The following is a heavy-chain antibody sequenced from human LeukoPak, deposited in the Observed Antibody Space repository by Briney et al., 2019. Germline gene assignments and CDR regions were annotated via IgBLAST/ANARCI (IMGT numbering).Heavy chain of an antibody. Sequence: ASVKISCKASGYTFTGYYMHWVRQAPGQGLEWMGWINPNSGGTNYAQKFQGRVTMTRDTSISTAYMELSRLRSDDTAVYYCARGVDTAMVEDAFDFWGQGTMVTVSS. CDR1: GYTFTGYY. D-gene: IGHD5-18*01. CDR2: INPNSGGT. V-gene: IGHV1-2*02. CDR3: ARGVDTAMVEDAFDF. J-gene: IGHJ3*01.